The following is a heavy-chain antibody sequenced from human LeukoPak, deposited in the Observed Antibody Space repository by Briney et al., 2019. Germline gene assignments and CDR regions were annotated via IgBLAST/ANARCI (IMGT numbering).Heavy chain of an antibody. CDR3: ARVRGSGSYYRGGHFDY. D-gene: IGHD3-10*01. J-gene: IGHJ4*02. Sequence: SQTLSLTCAISGDSVSSNSVTWNWIRQSPSRGLEWLGRTYYRSTWYNDYAVSVRGRITVNPDTSKNQFSLKLSSVTAADTAVYYCARVRGSGSYYRGGHFDYWGQGTLVTVSS. CDR2: TYYRSTWYN. CDR1: GDSVSSNSVT. V-gene: IGHV6-1*01.